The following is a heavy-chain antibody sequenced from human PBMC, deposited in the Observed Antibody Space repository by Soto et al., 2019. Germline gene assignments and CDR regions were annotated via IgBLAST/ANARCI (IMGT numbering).Heavy chain of an antibody. V-gene: IGHV1-18*04. CDR3: AKRTSGTTWGESDY. D-gene: IGHD4-17*01. Sequence: QVQVMQSGAEVKKPGDSVKVSCKTSGYIFSDYGINWVRQAPGQGLEWMGWISGYSGNANLAQKIQGRVTMTTDKSTRTAYMELRRLRSDDTAVYYCAKRTSGTTWGESDYWGQGTLVTVSS. J-gene: IGHJ4*02. CDR1: GYIFSDYG. CDR2: ISGYSGNA.